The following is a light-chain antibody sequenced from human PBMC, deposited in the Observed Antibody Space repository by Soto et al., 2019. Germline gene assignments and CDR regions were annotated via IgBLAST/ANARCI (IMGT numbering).Light chain of an antibody. J-gene: IGKJ2*01. CDR2: ATS. V-gene: IGKV3-20*01. CDR1: QTTGTDY. Sequence: EIVLTQSPGTLSLSPRERATLSCRASQTTGTDYVAWYQQKPGQAPRLLIHATSSRATDTPDRFSGSGYGTDCTLTSSRLEPEDFAVYDWQQYRRTPPTYAFGPGARLDIK. CDR3: QQYRRTPPTYA.